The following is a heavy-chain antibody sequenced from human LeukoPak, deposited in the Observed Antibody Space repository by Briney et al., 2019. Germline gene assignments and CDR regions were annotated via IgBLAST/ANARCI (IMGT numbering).Heavy chain of an antibody. CDR3: ARIIAAAGSDY. J-gene: IGHJ4*02. CDR2: IIPIFGIA. Sequence: SVMVSCKASGGTFSSYAISWVRQAPGQGLEWMGRIIPIFGIANYAQKFQGRVTITADKSTGTAYMELSSLRSEDTAVYYCARIIAAAGSDYWGQGTLVTVSS. D-gene: IGHD6-13*01. V-gene: IGHV1-69*04. CDR1: GGTFSSYA.